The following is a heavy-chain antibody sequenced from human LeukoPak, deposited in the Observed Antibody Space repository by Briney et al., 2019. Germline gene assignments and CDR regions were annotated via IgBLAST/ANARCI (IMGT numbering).Heavy chain of an antibody. CDR1: GRSISSYC. J-gene: IGHJ4*02. CDR3: ARGVGYCSGGSCYLFDY. D-gene: IGHD2-15*01. CDR2: IYYSGST. V-gene: IGHV4-59*07. Sequence: WDTLSLTRTVSGRSISSYCWSWIRQPPGKGLEWIGYIYYSGSTNYNPSLKSRVTISVDTSKNQFSLKLSSVPAADTAVYYCARGVGYCSGGSCYLFDYWGQGTLVTVSS.